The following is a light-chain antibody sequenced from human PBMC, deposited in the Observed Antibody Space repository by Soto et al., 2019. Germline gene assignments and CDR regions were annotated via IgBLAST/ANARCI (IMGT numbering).Light chain of an antibody. V-gene: IGKV3-11*01. Sequence: EIVLTQSPATLSLSPGEGATLSCRASQSIGTYLAWYQHKPGQAPRLLIFDASNRATGIPARFSGSGSGTDFTLTISSLEPEDFAVYYCQQRSNSWTFGQGTKVDIK. J-gene: IGKJ1*01. CDR2: DAS. CDR1: QSIGTY. CDR3: QQRSNSWT.